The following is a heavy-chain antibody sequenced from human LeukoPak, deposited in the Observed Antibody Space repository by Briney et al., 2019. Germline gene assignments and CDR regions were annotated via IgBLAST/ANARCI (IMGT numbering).Heavy chain of an antibody. CDR2: VDPEDGET. V-gene: IGHV1-69-2*01. CDR1: GYTFTSYG. D-gene: IGHD1-14*01. J-gene: IGHJ4*02. Sequence: GASVKVSCKASGYTFTSYGISWVRQAPGKGLEWMGLVDPEDGETIYAEKFQGRVTIPADTSTDTAYMELSSLRSEDTAVYYCATGLSQPSEWGQGTLVTVSS. CDR3: ATGLSQPSE.